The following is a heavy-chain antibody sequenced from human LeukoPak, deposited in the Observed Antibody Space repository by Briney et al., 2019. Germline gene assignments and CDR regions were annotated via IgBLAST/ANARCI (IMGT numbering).Heavy chain of an antibody. Sequence: SETLSLTCTVSGGSISSSNYFWGWIRQPPGKGLEWIGSISYSGRTYYPPSLESRVTISVDTSKNHFSLKVISVTAADTALYYCARRHSTGWYERWGQGTLVTVSS. V-gene: IGHV4-39*01. CDR3: ARRHSTGWYER. J-gene: IGHJ5*02. CDR1: GGSISSSNYF. CDR2: ISYSGRT. D-gene: IGHD1-1*01.